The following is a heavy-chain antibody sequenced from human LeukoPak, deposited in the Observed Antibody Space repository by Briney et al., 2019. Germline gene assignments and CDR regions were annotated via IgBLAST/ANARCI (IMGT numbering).Heavy chain of an antibody. CDR1: GFTVSSNY. V-gene: IGHV3-30*02. D-gene: IGHD3-22*01. J-gene: IGHJ4*02. Sequence: GGSLRLSCAASGFTVSSNYMSWVRQAPGKGLEWVAFIPYDGSNTYYGDSVKGRFTISRDNSKNTLYLQMNSLRAEDTAVYYCAKDPSSALLPADYWGQGTLVTVSS. CDR2: IPYDGSNT. CDR3: AKDPSSALLPADY.